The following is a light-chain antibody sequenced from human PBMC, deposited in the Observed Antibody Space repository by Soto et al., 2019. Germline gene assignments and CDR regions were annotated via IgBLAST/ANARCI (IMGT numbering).Light chain of an antibody. J-gene: IGKJ1*01. CDR1: QSVSRSF. CDR2: GAS. Sequence: EIVLTQSPGTLSLSPGERATLSCRASQSVSRSFLAWDQQKPGQAPRLLIYGASSRSTGIPDRFSGSGSGTDFTLTISRLEPEDFAVYYCQQYDSSPWTFGQGTKVEIK. V-gene: IGKV3-20*01. CDR3: QQYDSSPWT.